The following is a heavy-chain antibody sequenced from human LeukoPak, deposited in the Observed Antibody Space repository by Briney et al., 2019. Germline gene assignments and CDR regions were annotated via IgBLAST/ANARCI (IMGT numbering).Heavy chain of an antibody. J-gene: IGHJ4*02. CDR1: GYTFTCYY. CDR3: ATSVTTMYYFDY. CDR2: INPNSGGT. V-gene: IGHV1-2*02. D-gene: IGHD5-24*01. Sequence: ASVKVSCKASGYTFTCYYMHWVRQAPGQGLEWMGWINPNSGGTNYAQKFQGRVTMTRDTSISTAYMELSRLRSDDTAVYYCATSVTTMYYFDYWGQGTLVTVSS.